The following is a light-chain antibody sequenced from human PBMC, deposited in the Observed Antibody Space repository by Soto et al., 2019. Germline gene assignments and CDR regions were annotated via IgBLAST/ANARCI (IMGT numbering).Light chain of an antibody. J-gene: IGKJ5*01. CDR3: QQYGASPT. CDR1: QSVSSSY. CDR2: GAS. V-gene: IGKV3-20*01. Sequence: EIVLTQSPCTLSLSPGERATLSCRASQSVSSSYLAWYQQKPGQAPRLLIYGASTRATGIPDRFSGSGSGPDFTLTISRLEPEDFAVYYCQQYGASPTFGQGTRLEIK.